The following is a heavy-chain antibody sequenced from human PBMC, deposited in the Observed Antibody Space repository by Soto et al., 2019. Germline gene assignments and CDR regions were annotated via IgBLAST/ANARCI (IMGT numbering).Heavy chain of an antibody. CDR2: IYYSGST. D-gene: IGHD2-15*01. J-gene: IGHJ3*02. Sequence: SETLSLTCTVPGGSISSGGYYWSWIRQHPGKGLEWIGYIYYSGSTYYNPSLKSRVTISVDTSKNQFSLKLSSVTAAETAVYYCAREGKVADTGDAFDIWGQGTMVTVSS. V-gene: IGHV4-31*03. CDR3: AREGKVADTGDAFDI. CDR1: GGSISSGGYY.